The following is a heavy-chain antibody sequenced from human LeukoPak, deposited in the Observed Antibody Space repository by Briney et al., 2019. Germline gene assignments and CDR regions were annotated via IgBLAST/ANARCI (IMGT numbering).Heavy chain of an antibody. CDR1: GGTFSSYA. V-gene: IGHV1-69*05. Sequence: SVKVSCKASGGTFSSYAISWVRQAPGQGLEWMRRIIPIFGTANYAQKFQGRVTITTDESTSTAYMELSSLRSEDTAVYYCARFLYNWNPPHFDYWGQGTLVTVSS. D-gene: IGHD1-20*01. J-gene: IGHJ4*02. CDR2: IIPIFGTA. CDR3: ARFLYNWNPPHFDY.